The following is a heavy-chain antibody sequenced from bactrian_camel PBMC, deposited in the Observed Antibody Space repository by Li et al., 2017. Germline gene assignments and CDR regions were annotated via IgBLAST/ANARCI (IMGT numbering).Heavy chain of an antibody. CDR1: GSIYGDAC. V-gene: IGHV3S25*01. Sequence: QLVESGGGSVQAGGSLRLSCGASGSIYGDACVGWVRQAPGKGLEWVSGINSGGGSTYYADSVKGRFTISRDNAKNTLYLQVNNLEPEDTARYHCAAAYQCPLPPGTSVPPFIYPGQGTQVTVS. J-gene: IGHJ4*01. CDR2: INSGGGST. D-gene: IGHD1*01.